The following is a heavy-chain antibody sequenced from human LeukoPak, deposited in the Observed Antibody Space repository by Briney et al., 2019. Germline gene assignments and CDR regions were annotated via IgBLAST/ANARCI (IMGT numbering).Heavy chain of an antibody. CDR3: ARADAVDSSGYYDSYYFDY. J-gene: IGHJ4*02. V-gene: IGHV4-39*07. D-gene: IGHD3-22*01. Sequence: SETLSLTCTVSGDSISTSTYYWGWIRQPPGKGLEWIGSIFYSGSTYYNPSLKSRVTISVDTSKNQFSLKLSSVTAADTAVYYCARADAVDSSGYYDSYYFDYWGQGTLVTVSS. CDR1: GDSISTSTYY. CDR2: IFYSGST.